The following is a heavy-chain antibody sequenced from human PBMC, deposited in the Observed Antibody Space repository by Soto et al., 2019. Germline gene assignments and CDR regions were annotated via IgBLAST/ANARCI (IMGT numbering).Heavy chain of an antibody. Sequence: GGSLRLSCTASGSTCGEYAMSLVRPAPGKGLEWVGFIRSKAYGGTTEYAASVKGRCTISRDDSKSIAYLQMNSLKTEDTAVYYCTRPRSGYWGQGTLGTVAS. V-gene: IGHV3-49*04. CDR2: IRSKAYGGTT. J-gene: IGHJ4*02. CDR3: TRPRSGY. CDR1: GSTCGEYA.